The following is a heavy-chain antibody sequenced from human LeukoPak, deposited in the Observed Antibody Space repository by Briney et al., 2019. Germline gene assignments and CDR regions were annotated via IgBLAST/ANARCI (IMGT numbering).Heavy chain of an antibody. CDR2: ISGRGGST. Sequence: GGSLRLSCAASGFTFSSYAMSWVRQAPGKGLEWVSAISGRGGSTYYADSVKGRFTISRDNSKNTLYLRMNSLRAEDTAVYYCAKIKGSSGYYFDYWGQGTLVTVSS. J-gene: IGHJ4*02. V-gene: IGHV3-23*01. D-gene: IGHD3-22*01. CDR1: GFTFSSYA. CDR3: AKIKGSSGYYFDY.